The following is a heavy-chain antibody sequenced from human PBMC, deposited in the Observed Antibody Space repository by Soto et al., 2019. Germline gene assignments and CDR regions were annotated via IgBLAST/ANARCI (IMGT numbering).Heavy chain of an antibody. D-gene: IGHD3-10*01. CDR2: IYYSGST. CDR3: ARDVRSRLYGSGSYLNWFDP. V-gene: IGHV4-39*02. CDR1: GGSISSSSYY. Sequence: SETLSLTCTVSGGSISSSSYYWGWIRQPPGKGLEWIGSIYYSGSTYYNPSLKSRVTISVDTSKNQFSLKLSSVTAADTAVYYCARDVRSRLYGSGSYLNWFDPWGQGTLVTVSS. J-gene: IGHJ5*02.